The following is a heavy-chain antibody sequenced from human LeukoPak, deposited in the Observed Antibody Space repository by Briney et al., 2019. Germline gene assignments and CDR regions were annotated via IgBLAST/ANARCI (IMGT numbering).Heavy chain of an antibody. CDR3: ASGYSSDYGGNTY. D-gene: IGHD4-23*01. Sequence: GGSLRLSCAASRFSFSSYGMHWVRQAPGKGLEWVTFILYDASYTYYADSVMGRFTISRDNAKNTLYLQMNSLRAEDTAVYYCASGYSSDYGGNTYWGQGTLVTVSS. J-gene: IGHJ4*02. CDR1: RFSFSSYG. CDR2: ILYDASYT. V-gene: IGHV3-30*02.